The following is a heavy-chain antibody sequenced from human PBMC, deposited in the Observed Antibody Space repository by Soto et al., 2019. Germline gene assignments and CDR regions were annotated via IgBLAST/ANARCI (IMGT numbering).Heavy chain of an antibody. J-gene: IGHJ6*02. Sequence: EVQLVESGGGLVKPGGSLRLSCAASGFTFSSYSMNWVRQAPGKGLEWVSSISSSSSYIYYADSVKGRFTISRDNAKNSLYLQMNSLRAEDTAVYYCARDGYYYDSSGYPAYYYYGIDVWGPGTTVTVSS. V-gene: IGHV3-21*01. CDR1: GFTFSSYS. D-gene: IGHD3-22*01. CDR3: ARDGYYYDSSGYPAYYYYGIDV. CDR2: ISSSSSYI.